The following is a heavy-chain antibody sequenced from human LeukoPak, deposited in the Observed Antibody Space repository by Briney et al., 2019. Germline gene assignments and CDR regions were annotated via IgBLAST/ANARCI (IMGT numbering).Heavy chain of an antibody. CDR2: INPNNSGT. J-gene: IGHJ5*02. CDR3: ASPLWELPPGGFDP. V-gene: IGHV1-2*02. CDR1: GYTFTGYY. Sequence: GASVTVSCEASGYTFTGYYIHWVGQAPGQGLEWMGWINPNNSGTNYAQKFQGRFTMTRDTSISTAYMELSRLRSDDTAVYYCASPLWELPPGGFDPWGQGTLVTVSS. D-gene: IGHD1-7*01.